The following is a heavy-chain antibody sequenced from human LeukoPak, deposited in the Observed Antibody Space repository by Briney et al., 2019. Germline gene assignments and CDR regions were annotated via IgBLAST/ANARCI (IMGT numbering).Heavy chain of an antibody. D-gene: IGHD4-17*01. CDR3: ATTSLFAMTTVTTDAIFDY. V-gene: IGHV3-23*01. CDR2: ISGSGGST. Sequence: PGGSLRLSCAASGFTFSSYAMSWVRQAPGKGLEWVSAISGSGGSTYYADSVKGRFTISRDNSKNTLYLQMNSLRAEDTAVYYCATTSLFAMTTVTTDAIFDYWGQGTLVTVSS. J-gene: IGHJ4*02. CDR1: GFTFSSYA.